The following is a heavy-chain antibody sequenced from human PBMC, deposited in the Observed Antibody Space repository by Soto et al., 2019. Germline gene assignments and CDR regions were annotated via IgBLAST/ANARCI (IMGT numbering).Heavy chain of an antibody. CDR1: GGSFSGYY. CDR3: ARGGISHWAYFYYMDV. CDR2: INHIGST. V-gene: IGHV4-34*01. J-gene: IGHJ6*03. Sequence: PSETLSLTCAVYGGSFSGYYWSWIRQPPGMGLEWIGEINHIGSTNYNPSLKSRVTMSVDTSKNQFSLTLNSVTAADTATYYCARGGISHWAYFYYMDVWDRGTTVTVSS. D-gene: IGHD2-21*01.